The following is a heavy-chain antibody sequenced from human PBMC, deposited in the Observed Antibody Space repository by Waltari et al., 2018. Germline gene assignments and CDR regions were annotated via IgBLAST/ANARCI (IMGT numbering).Heavy chain of an antibody. CDR2: ISYSGGT. J-gene: IGHJ3*02. V-gene: IGHV4-39*01. CDR3: AGRITISSTGGAFDI. Sequence: QLQLQESGPGLVKPSETLSLTCTVSGGSISSSSYYWGWIRQPPGKGLEWIGSISYSGGTSYNPSLKSRVTISVDTSKNQFSLKLSSVTAADTAVYYCAGRITISSTGGAFDIWGQGTMVTVSS. D-gene: IGHD3-3*01. CDR1: GGSISSSSYY.